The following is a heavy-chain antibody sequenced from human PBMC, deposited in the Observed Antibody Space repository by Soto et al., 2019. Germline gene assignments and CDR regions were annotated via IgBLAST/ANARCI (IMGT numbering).Heavy chain of an antibody. J-gene: IGHJ4*02. Sequence: GGSLRLSCAASGFTFSSYGMHWVRQAPGKGLEWVAVIWYDGSNKYYADSVKGRFTISRDNSKNTLYLQMNSLRADDTAVYYCARSSGYDLHADYWGQGTLVTVSS. CDR3: ARSSGYDLHADY. V-gene: IGHV3-33*01. D-gene: IGHD5-12*01. CDR2: IWYDGSNK. CDR1: GFTFSSYG.